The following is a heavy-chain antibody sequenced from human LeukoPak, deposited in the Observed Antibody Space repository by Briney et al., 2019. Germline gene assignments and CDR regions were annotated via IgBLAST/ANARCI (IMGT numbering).Heavy chain of an antibody. V-gene: IGHV3-21*01. Sequence: GGSLRLSCAASGFTFSSYAMTWVRQAPGKGLEWVSSISSSSSYIHYADSVKGRFTISRDNAKNSLYLQMNSLRAEDTAVYYCARGGGFCSGGSCYPPLDYWGQGTLVTVSS. CDR1: GFTFSSYA. D-gene: IGHD2-15*01. J-gene: IGHJ4*02. CDR3: ARGGGFCSGGSCYPPLDY. CDR2: ISSSSSYI.